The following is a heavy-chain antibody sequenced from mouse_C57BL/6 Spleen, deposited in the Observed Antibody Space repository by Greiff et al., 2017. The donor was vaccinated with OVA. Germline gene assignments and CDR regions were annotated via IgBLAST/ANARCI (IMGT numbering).Heavy chain of an antibody. V-gene: IGHV1-80*01. D-gene: IGHD1-1*01. CDR2: IYPGDGAT. Sequence: VKLMESGAELVKPGAAVKISCKASGYAFSSYWMNWVKQRPGKGLEWIGQIYPGDGATNYNGKFKGKATLTADKSSSTAYMQLSSLTSEDSAVYFCARGPPTSVVSTDCFAYWGQGTLVTVSA. CDR1: GYAFSSYW. J-gene: IGHJ3*01. CDR3: ARGPPTSVVSTDCFAY.